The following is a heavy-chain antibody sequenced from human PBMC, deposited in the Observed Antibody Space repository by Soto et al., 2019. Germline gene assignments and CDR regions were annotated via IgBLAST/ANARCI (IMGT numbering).Heavy chain of an antibody. V-gene: IGHV4-61*01. D-gene: IGHD3-3*01. Sequence: SETLSLTCTVSGGSFKSGSYSWSWIRQPPGKGLEWIGYVYHTGRTSYNPSLKSRVSISMDTSKNQFSLNLDSVTAADTAVYFCARDFAHFDSWGQGTLVTVSS. J-gene: IGHJ4*02. CDR3: ARDFAHFDS. CDR2: VYHTGRT. CDR1: GGSFKSGSYS.